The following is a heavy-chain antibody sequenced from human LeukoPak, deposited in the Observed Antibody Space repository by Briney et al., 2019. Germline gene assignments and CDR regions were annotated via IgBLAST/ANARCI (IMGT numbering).Heavy chain of an antibody. V-gene: IGHV3-30*02. CDR2: IRYDGSNK. J-gene: IGHJ4*02. CDR1: GFTFSSYG. Sequence: GGSLTLSCAASGFTFSSYGMHWVRQAPGKGLEWVAFIRYDGSNKYYADSVKGRFTISRDNSKNTLYLQMNSLRAEDTAVYYCAKDGYPLWDYWGQGTLVTVSS. CDR3: AKDGYPLWDY. D-gene: IGHD5-18*01.